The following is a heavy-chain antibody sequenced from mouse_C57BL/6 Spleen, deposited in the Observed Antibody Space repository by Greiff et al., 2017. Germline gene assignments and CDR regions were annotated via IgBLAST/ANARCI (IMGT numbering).Heavy chain of an antibody. CDR1: GYTFTSYW. J-gene: IGHJ3*01. CDR2: FDPSDSYT. D-gene: IGHD1-3*01. Sequence: QVHVKQPGAELVRPGTSVKLSCKASGYTFTSYWLHWVKQRPGQGLEWIGVFDPSDSYTNYNQKFKGKATLTVDTSSSTAYMQLSSLTSEDSAVYNCARSEGNNSWFAYWGQGTLVTVSA. CDR3: ARSEGNNSWFAY. V-gene: IGHV1-59*01.